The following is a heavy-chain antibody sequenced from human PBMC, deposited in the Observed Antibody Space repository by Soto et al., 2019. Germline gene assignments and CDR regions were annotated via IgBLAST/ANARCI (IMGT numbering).Heavy chain of an antibody. CDR3: ASSLIAAAGSFDL. J-gene: IGHJ2*01. D-gene: IGHD6-13*01. CDR2: ISAYNGNT. CDR1: GYTFTSYG. V-gene: IGHV1-18*01. Sequence: QVQLVQSGAEVKKPGASVKVSCKASGYTFTSYGISWVRQAPGQGLEWMGWISAYNGNTNYAQKLQGRVTMTPDTSTSTAYMELRSLRSDSTAVYYCASSLIAAAGSFDLWGRCPLPTASS.